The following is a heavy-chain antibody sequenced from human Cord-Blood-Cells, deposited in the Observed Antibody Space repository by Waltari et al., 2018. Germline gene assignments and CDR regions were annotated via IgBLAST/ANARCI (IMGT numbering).Heavy chain of an antibody. CDR3: ARPKSTVDAFDI. D-gene: IGHD2-2*01. V-gene: IGHV1-46*03. CDR1: GYTFTSYY. Sequence: QVQLVQSGAEVKKPGASVKVSCKASGYTFTSYYMHCMRQAPGQGLEWMGIINPSGGSTSYAQKFQGRVTMTRDTSTSTVYMELSSLRSEDTAVYYCARPKSTVDAFDIWGQGTMVTVSS. CDR2: INPSGGST. J-gene: IGHJ3*02.